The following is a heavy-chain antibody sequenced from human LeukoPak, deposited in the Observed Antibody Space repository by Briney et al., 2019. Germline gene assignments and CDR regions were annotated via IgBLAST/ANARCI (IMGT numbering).Heavy chain of an antibody. CDR1: GGSISSYY. V-gene: IGHV4-59*08. Sequence: SETLSLTCTVSGGSISSYYWSWIRQPPGKGLEWIGYIYYSGSTNYNPSPKSRVTISVDTSKNQFSLKLSSVTAADTAVYYCARLSSHDYGDCYFDYWGQGTLVTVSS. J-gene: IGHJ4*02. CDR3: ARLSSHDYGDCYFDY. D-gene: IGHD4-17*01. CDR2: IYYSGST.